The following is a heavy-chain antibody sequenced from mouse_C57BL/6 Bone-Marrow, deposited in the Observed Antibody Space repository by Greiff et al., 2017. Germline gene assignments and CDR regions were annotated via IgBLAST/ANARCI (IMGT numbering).Heavy chain of an antibody. J-gene: IGHJ1*03. CDR3: ARDQGDYWYFDV. CDR1: GYTFTNYW. CDR2: IYPGGGYT. V-gene: IGHV1-63*01. Sequence: VQLQQPGAELVKPGASVKMSCKASGYTFTNYWIGWAKQRPGHGLEWIGDIYPGGGYTNYNEKFKGKATLTADKSSSTAYMQFSSLTSEDSAIYYGARDQGDYWYFDVWGTGTTVTVSS.